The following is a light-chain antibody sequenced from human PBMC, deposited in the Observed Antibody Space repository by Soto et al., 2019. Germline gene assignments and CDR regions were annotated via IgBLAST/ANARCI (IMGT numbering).Light chain of an antibody. Sequence: QSVLTQPPSVSGAPGQRVTISCTESSSNIGAGYDVHWYQQLPGTAPKLLIYGNSNRPSGVPDRFSGSKSGTSASLAITGLQAEDEADYYCQSYDSSLRGVFGGGTKLTVL. V-gene: IGLV1-40*01. CDR3: QSYDSSLRGV. J-gene: IGLJ3*02. CDR2: GNS. CDR1: SSNIGAGYD.